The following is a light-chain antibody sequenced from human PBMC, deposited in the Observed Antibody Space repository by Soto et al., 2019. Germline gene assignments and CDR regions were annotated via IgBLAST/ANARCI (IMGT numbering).Light chain of an antibody. J-gene: IGKJ1*01. CDR3: QQYNSYST. CDR2: GAS. CDR1: QSVSSSY. Sequence: EIVLTQSPATLSLSPGERATLSCRASQSVSSSYLAWYQQKPGQAPRLLIYGASSRATGIPDRFSGSGSGTEFTLTISRLQPDDFATYYCQQYNSYSTFGQGTKVDIK. V-gene: IGKV3-20*01.